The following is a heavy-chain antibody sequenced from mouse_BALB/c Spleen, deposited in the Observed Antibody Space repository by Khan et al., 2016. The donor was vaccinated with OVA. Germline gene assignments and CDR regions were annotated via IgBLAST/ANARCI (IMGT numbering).Heavy chain of an antibody. D-gene: IGHD2-1*01. CDR1: GYTFTSYW. CDR2: IYPGNSDT. CDR3: TRNGFGNYESWDY. V-gene: IGHV1-5*01. J-gene: IGHJ2*01. Sequence: EVQLQESGTVLARPGASVKMSCKASGYTFTSYWMHWVKQRPGQGLEWIGAIYPGNSDTNYNQKFKAKAKLTAVTSTSTAYLELNSLTNEDSAVYYCTRNGFGNYESWDYWGQGTTLTVSS.